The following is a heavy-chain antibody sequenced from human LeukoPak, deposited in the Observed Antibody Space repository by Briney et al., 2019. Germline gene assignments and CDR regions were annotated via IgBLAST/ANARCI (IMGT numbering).Heavy chain of an antibody. CDR2: ISSANTYI. V-gene: IGHV3-21*01. D-gene: IGHD3-10*01. Sequence: GGSLRLSCAASGFTFSSSNVNWVRQAPGKGLEWVSSISSANTYIYYADSLEGRFTISRDNAENSLYLQMNSLRAEDTAVYYCARDIGSHASGFDYWGQGTLVTVSS. CDR3: ARDIGSHASGFDY. CDR1: GFTFSSSN. J-gene: IGHJ4*02.